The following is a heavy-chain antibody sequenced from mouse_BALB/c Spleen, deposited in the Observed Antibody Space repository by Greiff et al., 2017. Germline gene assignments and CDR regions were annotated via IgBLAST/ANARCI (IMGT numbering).Heavy chain of an antibody. CDR1: GYSFTGYY. CDR2: INPYNGAT. CDR3: ARDYYGQRFAY. D-gene: IGHD1-1*01. Sequence: VQLQQSGPELVKPGASVKISCKASGYSFTGYYMHWVKQSHVKSLEWIGRINPYNGATSYNQNFKDKASLTVDKSSSTAYMELHSLTSEDSAVYYCARDYYGQRFAYWGQGTLVTVSA. J-gene: IGHJ3*01. V-gene: IGHV1-31*01.